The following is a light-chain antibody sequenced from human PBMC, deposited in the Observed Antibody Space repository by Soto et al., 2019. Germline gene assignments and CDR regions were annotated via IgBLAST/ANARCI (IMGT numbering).Light chain of an antibody. V-gene: IGKV3-15*01. CDR1: QNISSN. Sequence: EIVMTQSPATLSVSPGERATLSCRASQNISSNLAWYQQKPGQAPRVLIDGASTRATGIPARFSGSGSGTVFTLTISSLQSEDFAVYYCQQYNNCLWTFGQGTKVEI. J-gene: IGKJ1*01. CDR3: QQYNNCLWT. CDR2: GAS.